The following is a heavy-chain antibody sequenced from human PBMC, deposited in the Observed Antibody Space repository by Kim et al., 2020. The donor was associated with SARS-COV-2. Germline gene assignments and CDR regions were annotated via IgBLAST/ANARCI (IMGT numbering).Heavy chain of an antibody. Sequence: KSRVTISVDTSKNQFSLKLSSVTAADTAVYYCARGQSMVRGVIITYGMDVWGQGTTVTVSS. V-gene: IGHV4-34*01. D-gene: IGHD3-10*01. J-gene: IGHJ6*02. CDR3: ARGQSMVRGVIITYGMDV.